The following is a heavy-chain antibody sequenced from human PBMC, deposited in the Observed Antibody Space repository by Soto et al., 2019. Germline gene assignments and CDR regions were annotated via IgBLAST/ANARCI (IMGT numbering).Heavy chain of an antibody. V-gene: IGHV1-2*02. J-gene: IGHJ4*02. Sequence: HEHLVQSGAEVKRPGASLKVSCKASGYSFTGYYIHWVRQAPGQGLEWMGWINPDSGDTNYAQNFQGRVTLTSDTSISTAAMDLTSLTSDDTAVYYCVRGDYGTGGYPFPYFDYWGQGTLVIVSS. CDR3: VRGDYGTGGYPFPYFDY. CDR2: INPDSGDT. CDR1: GYSFTGYY. D-gene: IGHD2-8*02.